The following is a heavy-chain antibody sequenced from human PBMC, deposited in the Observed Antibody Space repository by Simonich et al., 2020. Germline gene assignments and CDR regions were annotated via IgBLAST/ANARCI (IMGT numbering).Heavy chain of an antibody. CDR2: IYYSGST. CDR3: ATQVDKTGEIDY. D-gene: IGHD7-27*01. CDR1: GGSISSSSYY. V-gene: IGHV4-39*01. Sequence: QLQLQESGPGLVKPSETLSLTCTVSGGSISSSSYYWGWIRQPPGQGLEWIGRIYYSGSTYYNPSLKSRVTISVDTSKNQFSLKRSSVTAADTAVYYCATQVDKTGEIDYWGQGTLVTVSS. J-gene: IGHJ4*02.